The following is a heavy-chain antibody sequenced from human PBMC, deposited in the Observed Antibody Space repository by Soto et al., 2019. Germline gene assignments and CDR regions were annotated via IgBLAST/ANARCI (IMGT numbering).Heavy chain of an antibody. D-gene: IGHD3-16*01. J-gene: IGHJ6*02. CDR1: GYSIASGCY. V-gene: IGHV4-38-2*01. CDR2: IYHAGSV. CDR3: ARTFGYYGMDV. Sequence: SETLSLTCAVAGYSIASGCYWAWIRQSPGKGLEWIGSIYHAGSVYYNPSLNSRVAVSLDTSKNHFSLKLTSVTAADTAVYYCARTFGYYGMDVWGQGTTVTGSS.